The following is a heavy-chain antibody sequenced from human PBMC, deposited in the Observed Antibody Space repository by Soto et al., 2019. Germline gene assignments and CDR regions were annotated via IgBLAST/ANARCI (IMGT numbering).Heavy chain of an antibody. D-gene: IGHD6-13*01. Sequence: QLQLQESGPGLVKPSETLSLTCTVSGGSISSSSYYWGWIRQPPGKGLEWIGSISYSGSTYYNPSLKSRVTISVDTSKNQFSLKLSAVTAADTAVYYCARHDRLSSSCEHFDYWGQGTLVTVSS. V-gene: IGHV4-39*01. CDR3: ARHDRLSSSCEHFDY. CDR2: ISYSGST. CDR1: GGSISSSSYY. J-gene: IGHJ4*02.